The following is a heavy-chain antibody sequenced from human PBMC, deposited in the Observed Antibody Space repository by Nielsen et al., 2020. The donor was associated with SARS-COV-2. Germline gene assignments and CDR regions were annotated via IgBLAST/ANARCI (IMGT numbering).Heavy chain of an antibody. CDR2: INHRGRT. D-gene: IGHD4/OR15-4a*01. CDR3: ARGPGVEVVANYFDP. V-gene: IGHV4-34*01. J-gene: IGHJ5*02. Sequence: SETLSLTCAVYGGSLSFRYWSWVRQPPGKGLEWIGEINHRGRTNYNPSLKNRVTISVDTSTKQFSLRLTSVTAADTAVYYCARGPGVEVVANYFDPWGQGTPVTVSS. CDR1: GGSLSFRY.